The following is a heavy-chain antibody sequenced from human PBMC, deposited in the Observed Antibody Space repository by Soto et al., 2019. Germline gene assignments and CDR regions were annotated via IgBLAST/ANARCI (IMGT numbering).Heavy chain of an antibody. D-gene: IGHD3-3*01. J-gene: IGHJ4*02. CDR1: GFSLTTSGVG. V-gene: IGHV2-5*02. CDR2: IYWDDDK. Sequence: QITLNESGPTQVKPRQTLTLTCTFSGFSLTTSGVGVGWIRQSPGKAPEWLALIYWDDDKRYSPSLKSRLTITKDTSKNQVVLTMADLDPADTATYYCCHRVLRTVFGLVTTTAIYFDFWGQGTPVAVSS. CDR3: CHRVLRTVFGLVTTTAIYFDF.